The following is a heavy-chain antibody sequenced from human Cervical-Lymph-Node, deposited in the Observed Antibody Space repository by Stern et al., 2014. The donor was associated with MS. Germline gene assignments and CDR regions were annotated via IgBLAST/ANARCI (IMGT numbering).Heavy chain of an antibody. J-gene: IGHJ4*02. CDR3: ARDLSGIGYYDY. CDR2: IIPMSGTE. Sequence: VQLEESGAEVKKPGSPVRVSCKASGGTFTTYAISWVRQAPGQGPEWMGGIIPMSGTEKYAQKFQGRVTITADASTTTAYMELSSLKFGDTAVYYCARDLSGIGYYDYWGQGTLVAVSS. V-gene: IGHV1-69*01. D-gene: IGHD3-22*01. CDR1: GGTFTTYA.